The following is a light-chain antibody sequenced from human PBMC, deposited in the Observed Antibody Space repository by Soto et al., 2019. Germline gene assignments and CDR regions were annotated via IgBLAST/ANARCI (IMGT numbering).Light chain of an antibody. CDR1: SSDVGGYDD. CDR2: EVT. CDR3: SSYEGTNNFVV. Sequence: QSVLTQPLSASGSPGQSVTISCTGTSSDVGGYDDVSWYQQHPGKAPKLMIYEVTKRPSGVPDRFSGSKSGNTASLTVSGLQAEDEADYYCSSYEGTNNFVVFGTGTKVTVL. J-gene: IGLJ1*01. V-gene: IGLV2-8*01.